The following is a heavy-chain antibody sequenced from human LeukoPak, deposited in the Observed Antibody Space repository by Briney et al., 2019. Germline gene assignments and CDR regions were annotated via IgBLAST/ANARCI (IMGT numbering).Heavy chain of an antibody. CDR2: ITGNGATT. CDR3: AKDAAAAGTRLFDY. D-gene: IGHD6-13*01. CDR1: GFSFSNYG. V-gene: IGHV3-23*01. Sequence: GGTQRLSCAASGFSFSNYGMNWVRQAPGKGLEWVSGITGNGATTYYADSVKGRFTISKDNSRNTVYLQMNSLRAEDTAVYYCAKDAAAAGTRLFDYWGQGTLVTVSS. J-gene: IGHJ4*02.